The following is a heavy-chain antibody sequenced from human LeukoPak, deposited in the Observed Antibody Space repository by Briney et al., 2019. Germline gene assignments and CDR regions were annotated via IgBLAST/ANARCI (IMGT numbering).Heavy chain of an antibody. D-gene: IGHD5-12*01. CDR1: GGSVSGSSYY. Sequence: PSETLSLTCTLSGGSVSGSSYYWGWIRQPPGKGLEWIGSIYYSGSTYYNPSLKSRVTISVDTSKNQFSLNLSSVTAADTPVYYRVIHSGSGFSGYDNYFDYWGQGTLVTVSS. J-gene: IGHJ4*02. CDR2: IYYSGST. V-gene: IGHV4-39*01. CDR3: VIHSGSGFSGYDNYFDY.